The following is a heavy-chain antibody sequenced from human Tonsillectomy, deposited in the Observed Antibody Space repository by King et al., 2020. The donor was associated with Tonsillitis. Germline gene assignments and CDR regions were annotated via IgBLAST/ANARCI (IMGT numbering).Heavy chain of an antibody. Sequence: QLVQSGGGLVKPGGSLRLSCAASGFTFSNAWMSWVRQAPGKGLEWVGRIKSKTDGETTDYAAPVKGRFIIPRDDSKNTLFLQMNSLKTEDTAVYYCTTGLRYFDWLLDGDYWGQGTLVTVSS. CDR1: GFTFSNAW. J-gene: IGHJ4*02. CDR2: IKSKTDGETT. V-gene: IGHV3-15*01. CDR3: TTGLRYFDWLLDGDY. D-gene: IGHD3-9*01.